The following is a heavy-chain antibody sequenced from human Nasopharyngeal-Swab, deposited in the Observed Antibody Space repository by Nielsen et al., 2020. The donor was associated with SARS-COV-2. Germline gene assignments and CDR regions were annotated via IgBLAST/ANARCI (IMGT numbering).Heavy chain of an antibody. J-gene: IGHJ4*02. CDR3: AISVSGSYSPFDY. CDR1: GGTFSSYA. Sequence: SVKVSCKASGGTFSSYAISWVRQAPGQGLEWMGGIIPIFGTANYAQKFQGRVTITADESTSTAYMELSSLRSEDTAVYYCAISVSGSYSPFDYWGQETLVTVSS. CDR2: IIPIFGTA. D-gene: IGHD1-26*01. V-gene: IGHV1-69*13.